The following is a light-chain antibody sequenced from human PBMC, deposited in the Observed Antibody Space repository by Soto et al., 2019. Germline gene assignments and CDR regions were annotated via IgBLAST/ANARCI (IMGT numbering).Light chain of an antibody. J-gene: IGKJ5*01. CDR2: AAS. CDR1: QGISSY. V-gene: IGKV1-8*01. CDR3: QQSYSTPIT. Sequence: AIRMTQSPSSLSASTGDRVTITCRASQGISSYLAWYQQKPGKAPKVLIYAASTLQSGVPSRFSGSGSGTDFTLTISSLQPEDFATYYCQQSYSTPITFGQGTRLEIK.